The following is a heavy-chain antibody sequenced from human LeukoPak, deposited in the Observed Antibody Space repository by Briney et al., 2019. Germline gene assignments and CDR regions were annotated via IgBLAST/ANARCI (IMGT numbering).Heavy chain of an antibody. CDR2: ISSNGGST. Sequence: GGSLRLSCSASGFTFSSYAMHWVRQAPGKGLEYVSAISSNGGSTYYADSVKGRFTISRDNSKNTLYLQMSSLRAEDTAIYYCVKLGRASFDHWGQGILVTVSS. CDR1: GFTFSSYA. J-gene: IGHJ4*02. CDR3: VKLGRASFDH. D-gene: IGHD1-26*01. V-gene: IGHV3-64D*09.